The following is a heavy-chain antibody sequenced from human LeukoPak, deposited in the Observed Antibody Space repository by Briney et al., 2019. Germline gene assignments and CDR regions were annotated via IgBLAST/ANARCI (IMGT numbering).Heavy chain of an antibody. CDR3: ARDLWSGYSSGWFNGCNWFDP. V-gene: IGHV4-39*07. CDR1: GGSFSSSSHY. Sequence: PSETLSLTCTVSGGSFSSSSHYWGWIRQPPGKGLEWIGSLYYSGSTYYNASLRSRLTISVDTSKSQFSLKLTSVTAADTAVYYCARDLWSGYSSGWFNGCNWFDPWGQGTLVTVSS. J-gene: IGHJ5*02. D-gene: IGHD6-19*01. CDR2: LYYSGST.